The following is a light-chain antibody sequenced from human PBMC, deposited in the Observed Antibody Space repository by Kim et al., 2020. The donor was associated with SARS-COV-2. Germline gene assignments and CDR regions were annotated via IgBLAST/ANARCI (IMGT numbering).Light chain of an antibody. J-gene: IGLJ1*01. CDR1: CLRNFY. CDR3: NSRNSSGLYV. CDR2: SIN. Sequence: VALGQTVRTTCQGDCLRNFYANSYQHKPGQTPVLVIYSINTRPSGVPDRFSGSRSGNPASLSITGAQAEDDSDYYCNSRNSSGLYVFGTGTKVTAL. V-gene: IGLV3-19*01.